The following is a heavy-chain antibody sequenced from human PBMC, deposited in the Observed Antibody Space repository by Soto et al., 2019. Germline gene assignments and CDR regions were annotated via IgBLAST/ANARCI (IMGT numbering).Heavy chain of an antibody. Sequence: QVQLQQWGAGLLKPSETLSLTCAVYGGSFSGYYWSWIRQPPGKGLEWIGEINHSGSTNYNPSLKSRVTISVDTSKNQFSLKLSSVTAADTAVYYCARVTIAAAGTAGEYFQHWGQGTLVTVSS. J-gene: IGHJ1*01. CDR1: GGSFSGYY. V-gene: IGHV4-34*01. D-gene: IGHD6-13*01. CDR3: ARVTIAAAGTAGEYFQH. CDR2: INHSGST.